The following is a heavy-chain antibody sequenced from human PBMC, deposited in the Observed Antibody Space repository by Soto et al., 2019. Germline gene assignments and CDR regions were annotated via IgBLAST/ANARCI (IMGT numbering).Heavy chain of an antibody. V-gene: IGHV3-23*01. CDR3: AKAMPGYCTNGVCADAFDI. CDR1: GFTFSSYA. Sequence: EVQLLESGGGLVQPGGSLRLSCAASGFTFSSYAMSWVRQAPGKGLEWVSAISGSGGSTYYADSVKGRFTISRDNSKNTLYLQMNSLRAEDTAVYYCAKAMPGYCTNGVCADAFDIWGQGTMVTVSS. CDR2: ISGSGGST. D-gene: IGHD2-8*01. J-gene: IGHJ3*02.